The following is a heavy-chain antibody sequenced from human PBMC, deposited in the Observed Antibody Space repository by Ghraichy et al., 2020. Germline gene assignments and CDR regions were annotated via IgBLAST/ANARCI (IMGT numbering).Heavy chain of an antibody. CDR3: ARLDYSNPPVNEGRRFDY. J-gene: IGHJ4*02. Sequence: SETLSLTCTVSGGSISSSSYYWGWIRQPPGKGLEWIGSIYYSGSTYYNPSLKSRVTISVDTSKNQFSLKLSSVTAADTAVYYCARLDYSNPPVNEGRRFDYWGQGTLVTVSS. V-gene: IGHV4-39*01. CDR1: GGSISSSSYY. CDR2: IYYSGST. D-gene: IGHD4-11*01.